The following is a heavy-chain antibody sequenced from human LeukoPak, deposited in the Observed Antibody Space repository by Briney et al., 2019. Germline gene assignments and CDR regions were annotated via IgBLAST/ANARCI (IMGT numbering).Heavy chain of an antibody. CDR3: AKGGGEVGTRYYFDY. J-gene: IGHJ4*02. CDR2: FSGSEDSA. CDR1: GLTVSSNC. V-gene: IGHV3-23*01. Sequence: GGSLRLSCAASGLTVSSNCMSWVRQAPGKGPEWVSGFSGSEDSAYYADSVKGRFTISRDNSKNTLYLQMNSLRAEDTAVYYCAKGGGEVGTRYYFDYWGQGTLVTVSS. D-gene: IGHD3-16*01.